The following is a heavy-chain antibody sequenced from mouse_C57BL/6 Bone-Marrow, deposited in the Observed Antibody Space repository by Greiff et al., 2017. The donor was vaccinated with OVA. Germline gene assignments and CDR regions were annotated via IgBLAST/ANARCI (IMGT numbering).Heavy chain of an antibody. CDR3: AGYPYYSNYGYFDV. CDR2: IYPGSGST. V-gene: IGHV1-55*01. CDR1: GYTFTSYW. Sequence: QVQLKQPGAELVKPGASVKMSCKASGYTFTSYWITWVKQRPGQGLEWIGDIYPGSGSTNYNEKFKSKATLTVDTSSSTAYMQLSSLTSEDSAVYYCAGYPYYSNYGYFDVWGTGTTVTVSS. J-gene: IGHJ1*03. D-gene: IGHD2-5*01.